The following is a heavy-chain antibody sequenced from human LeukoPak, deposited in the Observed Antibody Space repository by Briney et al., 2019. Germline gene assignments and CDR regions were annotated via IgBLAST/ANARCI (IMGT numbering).Heavy chain of an antibody. Sequence: SETLSLTCAVYGGSFSGYYWSWIRQPPGKGLEWIGEINHSGSTNYNPSLKSRVTISVDTSKNQFSLKLSSVTAADTAVYYCARSPSLSDYSNYGAVGAFDIWGQGTMVTVSS. CDR3: ARSPSLSDYSNYGAVGAFDI. J-gene: IGHJ3*02. CDR2: INHSGST. V-gene: IGHV4-34*01. CDR1: GGSFSGYY. D-gene: IGHD4-4*01.